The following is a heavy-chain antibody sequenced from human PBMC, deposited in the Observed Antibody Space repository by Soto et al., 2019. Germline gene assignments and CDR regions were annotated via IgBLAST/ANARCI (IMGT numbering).Heavy chain of an antibody. D-gene: IGHD6-13*01. CDR3: ARVVSSSWHPFDY. V-gene: IGHV4-4*02. J-gene: IGHJ4*02. Sequence: PSETLSLTCVVSGGSISSSNWWSWLRQPPGKGLEWIGEIFHTGSTNYNPSLKSRVIISVDKSKAQFSLKLSSVTAADTAVYYCARVVSSSWHPFDYWGQGILVTVSS. CDR2: IFHTGST. CDR1: GGSISSSNW.